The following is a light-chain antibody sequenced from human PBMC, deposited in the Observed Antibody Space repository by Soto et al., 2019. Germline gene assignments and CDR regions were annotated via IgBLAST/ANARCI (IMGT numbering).Light chain of an antibody. CDR2: AAS. Sequence: IQLTQSPSSLSASVGDRVTITCRASQDISSYLAWYQQKPGKAPKLLIYAASTLQSGVPSRFSGSGSGTDFTLTISSLQPEDFATYYCQQPNSYLLTFGGGTKVEI. V-gene: IGKV1-9*01. J-gene: IGKJ4*01. CDR3: QQPNSYLLT. CDR1: QDISSY.